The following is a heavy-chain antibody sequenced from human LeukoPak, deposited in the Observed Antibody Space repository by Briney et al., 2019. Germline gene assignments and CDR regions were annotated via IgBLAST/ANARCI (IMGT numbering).Heavy chain of an antibody. CDR3: AKEVAAVGIGAFDI. J-gene: IGHJ3*02. Sequence: SETLSLTCTVSGGSISSGGYYWSWIRQHPGKGLEWIGYIYYSGSTYYNPSLKSRVTISVDTSKNQFSLKLSSVTAADTAVYYCAKEVAAVGIGAFDIWGQGTMVTVSS. D-gene: IGHD6-13*01. V-gene: IGHV4-31*03. CDR1: GGSISSGGYY. CDR2: IYYSGST.